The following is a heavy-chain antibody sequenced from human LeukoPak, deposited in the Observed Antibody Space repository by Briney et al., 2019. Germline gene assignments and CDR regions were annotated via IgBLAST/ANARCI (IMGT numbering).Heavy chain of an antibody. CDR2: IYTSGST. V-gene: IGHV4-4*07. Sequence: SETLSLTCTVSGGSISSYYWSWIRQPAGKGLEWIGRIYTSGSTNYNPSLKSRVTISVDTSKNQFSLKLSSVTAADTAVYYCARERLTSYYDFWSGPSFDPWGQGTLVTVSS. CDR1: GGSISSYY. D-gene: IGHD3-3*01. CDR3: ARERLTSYYDFWSGPSFDP. J-gene: IGHJ5*02.